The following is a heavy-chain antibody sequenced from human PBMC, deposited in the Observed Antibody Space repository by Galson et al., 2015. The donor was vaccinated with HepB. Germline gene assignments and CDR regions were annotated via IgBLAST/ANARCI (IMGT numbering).Heavy chain of an antibody. D-gene: IGHD6-19*01. CDR1: GFTFSYYA. CDR3: AKDKQWLSYYYYGIDV. J-gene: IGHJ6*02. V-gene: IGHV3-23*01. CDR2: ITPSGDNT. Sequence: SLRLSCAASGFTFSYYAMSWVRQAPGKGLEWVSAITPSGDNTYSADSMKGRFTISRDNSKNTLYLQMNSLRAEDTAVYYCAKDKQWLSYYYYGIDVWGQGTTVTVSS.